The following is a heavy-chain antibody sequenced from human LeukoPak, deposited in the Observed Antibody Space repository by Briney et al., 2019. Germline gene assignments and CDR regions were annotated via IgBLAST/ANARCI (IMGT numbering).Heavy chain of an antibody. D-gene: IGHD2-8*02. J-gene: IGHJ4*02. V-gene: IGHV4-34*09. CDR1: GGSFSGYY. Sequence: SETLSLTCAVYGGSFSGYYWSWIRQLPGKGLEWIGNIGGNTFYNPSLKSRVTLSIDTSKNQFSLKLNSVTAADTAVYYCARVKGLVCFDSWGQGTQVTVSS. CDR3: ARVKGLVCFDS. CDR2: IGGNT.